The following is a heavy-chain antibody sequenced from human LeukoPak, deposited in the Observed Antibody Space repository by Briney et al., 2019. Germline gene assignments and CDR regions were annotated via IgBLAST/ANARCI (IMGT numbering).Heavy chain of an antibody. J-gene: IGHJ4*02. D-gene: IGHD5-18*01. CDR1: GGSISSYY. Sequence: SETLSFTCTVSGGSISSYYWSWIRQPPGKGLEWIGYIYYSGSTNYNPSLKSRVTISVDTSKNQFSLKLNSVTAADTAVYYCARGGYSYGSNFDYWGQGTLVTVSS. CDR3: ARGGYSYGSNFDY. V-gene: IGHV4-59*01. CDR2: IYYSGST.